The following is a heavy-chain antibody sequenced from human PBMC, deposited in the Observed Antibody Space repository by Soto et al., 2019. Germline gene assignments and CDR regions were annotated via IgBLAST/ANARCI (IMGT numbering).Heavy chain of an antibody. J-gene: IGHJ5*02. CDR2: IYHSVST. V-gene: IGHV4-38-2*02. CDR3: ARDFTQITNGWFDP. Sequence: SETLSLTCTVSGYSINSDDYWGWIRQPPGKGLEWIASIYHSVSTFYNPSLKSRVTISTDTSKNQFSLRLTAVTAADTAVYYCARDFTQITNGWFDPWGQGTLVTVSS. CDR1: GYSINSDDY. D-gene: IGHD2-8*01.